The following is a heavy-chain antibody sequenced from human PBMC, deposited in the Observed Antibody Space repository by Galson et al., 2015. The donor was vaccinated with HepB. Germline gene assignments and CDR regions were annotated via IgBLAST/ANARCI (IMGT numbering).Heavy chain of an antibody. CDR2: ISSSSGYT. Sequence: SLRLSCAASGFTFSDYYMSWIRQAPGKGLEWVSYISSSSGYTNYADSVKGRFTISRDNAKNSLYLQMNSLRAGDTAVYYCARNFPPLSDYYDSSGYYYYFDYWGQGTLVTVSS. CDR3: ARNFPPLSDYYDSSGYYYYFDY. CDR1: GFTFSDYY. J-gene: IGHJ4*02. D-gene: IGHD3-22*01. V-gene: IGHV3-11*03.